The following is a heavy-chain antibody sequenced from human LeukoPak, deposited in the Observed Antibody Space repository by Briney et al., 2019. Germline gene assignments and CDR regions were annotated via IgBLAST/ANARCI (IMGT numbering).Heavy chain of an antibody. D-gene: IGHD6-19*01. CDR3: AREAPVAAGSDAFDI. Sequence: ASVKVSCKASGYTFTSYGISWVRQAPGQGLEWMGWISAYNGNTNYAQKLQGRVTMTTDTSTNTAYMEVRSLRSDDTAVYYCAREAPVAAGSDAFDIWGQGTMVTVSS. J-gene: IGHJ3*02. CDR2: ISAYNGNT. V-gene: IGHV1-18*01. CDR1: GYTFTSYG.